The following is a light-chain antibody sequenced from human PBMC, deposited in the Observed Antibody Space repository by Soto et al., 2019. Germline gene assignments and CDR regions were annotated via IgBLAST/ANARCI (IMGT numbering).Light chain of an antibody. CDR1: SSDIGVYNY. CDR2: EVN. Sequence: QAVVTQPASVSGSPGQSITISCTGTSSDIGVYNYVSWFQQHPGKAPKLMIYEVNNRPSGVSDRFSGSKSANTASLTISGLQAEDEADYYCASFTTTRTWVFGGGTQLTVL. CDR3: ASFTTTRTWV. J-gene: IGLJ3*02. V-gene: IGLV2-14*01.